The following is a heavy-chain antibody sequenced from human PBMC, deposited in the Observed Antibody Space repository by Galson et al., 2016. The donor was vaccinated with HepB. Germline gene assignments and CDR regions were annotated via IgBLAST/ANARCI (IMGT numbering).Heavy chain of an antibody. J-gene: IGHJ3*02. CDR1: GGSISSTTNW. V-gene: IGHV4-4*02. Sequence: ETLSLTCTVSGGSISSTTNWWSWVRQSPGQGLEWIGEIYHSGDTNYNPSLKSRATLSVDTSRNQFSLSLSSVTAADTAVYYCARDCTGGTCKFAGYDAFDIWGQGTTVTVSS. D-gene: IGHD2-8*02. CDR3: ARDCTGGTCKFAGYDAFDI. CDR2: IYHSGDT.